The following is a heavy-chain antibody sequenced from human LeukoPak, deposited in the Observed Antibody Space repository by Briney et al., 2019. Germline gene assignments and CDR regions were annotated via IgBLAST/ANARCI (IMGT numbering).Heavy chain of an antibody. CDR1: GFTFSNAW. J-gene: IGHJ4*02. V-gene: IGHV3-15*01. CDR2: IKSKTDGGTT. Sequence: GGSLRLSCAASGFTFSNAWMSWVRQAPGKGLEWVGRIKSKTDGGTTDYAAPVKGRFTISRDDSKNTLYLQMNSLKTEDTAVYYCTTGYGDYVVYPPDDYWGQGTLVTVSS. D-gene: IGHD4-17*01. CDR3: TTGYGDYVVYPPDDY.